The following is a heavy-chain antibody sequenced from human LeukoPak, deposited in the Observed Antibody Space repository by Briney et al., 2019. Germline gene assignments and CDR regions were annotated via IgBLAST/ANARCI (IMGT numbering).Heavy chain of an antibody. V-gene: IGHV1-46*01. J-gene: IGHJ6*03. CDR2: INPSGGRT. CDR3: ARGKGTTVVMYYFYYMEV. Sequence: GASVKVSCKASGYTFTSYYMHWVRQAPGQGLEWMGIINPSGGRTSYAQKFQGRVTMTRDTSTSTVYMELSSLRSEDTAVYYCARGKGTTVVMYYFYYMEVWGKGTTVTVS. D-gene: IGHD4-23*01. CDR1: GYTFTSYY.